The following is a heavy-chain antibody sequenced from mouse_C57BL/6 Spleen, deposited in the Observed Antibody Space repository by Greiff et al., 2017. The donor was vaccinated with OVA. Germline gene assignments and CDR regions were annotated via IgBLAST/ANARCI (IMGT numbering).Heavy chain of an antibody. CDR2: INPYNGGT. CDR3: ARRGARFYAMDY. J-gene: IGHJ4*01. V-gene: IGHV1-19*01. D-gene: IGHD3-1*01. Sequence: VQLQQSGPVLVKPGASVKMSCKASGYTFTDYYMNWVKQSHGKSLEWIGVINPYNGGTSYNQKFKGKATLTVDKSYRTVYMELNRLTYEDSAVYYSARRGARFYAMDYWGQGTSVTVSS. CDR1: GYTFTDYY.